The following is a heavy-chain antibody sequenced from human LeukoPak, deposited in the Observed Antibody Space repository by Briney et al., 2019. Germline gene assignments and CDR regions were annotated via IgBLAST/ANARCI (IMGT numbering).Heavy chain of an antibody. CDR3: ARDRPGGSSLDY. D-gene: IGHD6-13*01. CDR2: IYYSGST. V-gene: IGHV4-31*03. Sequence: SETLSLTCTVSGGSISSGGYYWSWIRQHPGKGLEWIGYIYYSGSTYYNPSLKSRVTMSVDTSKNQFSLKLSSVTAADTAVYYCARDRPGGSSLDYWGQGTLVTVSS. J-gene: IGHJ4*02. CDR1: GGSISSGGYY.